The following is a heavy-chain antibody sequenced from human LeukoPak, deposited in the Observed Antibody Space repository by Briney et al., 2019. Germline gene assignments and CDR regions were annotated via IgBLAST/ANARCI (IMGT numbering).Heavy chain of an antibody. V-gene: IGHV4-4*02. J-gene: IGHJ4*02. CDR2: IHRSGSP. CDR3: VREILGGFNPGAY. D-gene: IGHD1-14*01. CDR1: LDSTTSNF. Sequence: SETLSLTCTVSLDSTTSNFWSWVRQPPGKGLEWIGEIHRSGSPNYNPSLQSRVTISIDRSRNQIVLELSSVTAADTAVYYCVREILGGFNPGAYWGQGTLVTVSS.